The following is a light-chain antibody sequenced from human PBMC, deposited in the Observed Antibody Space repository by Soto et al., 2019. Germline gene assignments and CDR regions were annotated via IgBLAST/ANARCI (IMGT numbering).Light chain of an antibody. CDR1: HDIGNS. Sequence: DIQMTQSPPSLSAFVGDRVTITCQASHDIGNSLNWYQAKPGQAPKLVIYDAYNLETGVPSTFSGSGYGTLFTFTISGLRPEDIATYYCQKSDHLPLFGPGTKVDIK. J-gene: IGKJ3*01. CDR2: DAY. CDR3: QKSDHLPL. V-gene: IGKV1-33*01.